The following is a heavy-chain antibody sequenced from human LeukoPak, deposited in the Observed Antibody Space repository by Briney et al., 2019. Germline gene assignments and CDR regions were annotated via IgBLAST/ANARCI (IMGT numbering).Heavy chain of an antibody. CDR1: GYTFTNYA. CDR3: ARGRGPPNTNRDFYYYYYMDV. Sequence: GASVKVSCKASGYTFTNYAIHWVRQAPGHRFEWMGWVNAANGHTKYSPEFQDRITITRDTSATTAFLGLSNLRSEDMALYYCARGRGPPNTNRDFYYYYYMDVWGTGTTVTVSS. J-gene: IGHJ6*03. CDR2: VNAANGHT. D-gene: IGHD3-10*01. V-gene: IGHV1-3*03.